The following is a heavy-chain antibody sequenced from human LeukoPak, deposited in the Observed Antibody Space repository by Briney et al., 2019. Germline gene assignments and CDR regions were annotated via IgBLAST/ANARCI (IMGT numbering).Heavy chain of an antibody. Sequence: GGALGLSFGASGFPFSSDALSWVRPAPGEGVGWGSAINGSGGSTYYADSVKGRFTISRDNSKNTLYLQMNSLRAEDTAVYYCAKDPAPRSYTLSEYFQHWGQGTLVTVSS. CDR3: AKDPAPRSYTLSEYFQH. V-gene: IGHV3-23*01. J-gene: IGHJ1*01. D-gene: IGHD2-2*02. CDR1: GFPFSSDA. CDR2: INGSGGST.